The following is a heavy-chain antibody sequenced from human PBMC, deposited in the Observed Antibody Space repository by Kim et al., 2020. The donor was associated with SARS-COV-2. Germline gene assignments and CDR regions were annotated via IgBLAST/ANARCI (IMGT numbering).Heavy chain of an antibody. J-gene: IGHJ4*02. Sequence: GGSLRLSCTASGFTFNSYAMSWVRQAPGKGLEWVSSAGGGGSLYYADSVKGRFTISRDNSKNTLYLQMDSLRAEDTAVYFCAKNGGSAYPKYYFDSWGQGTLVTVSS. CDR3: AKNGGSAYPKYYFDS. CDR2: AGGGGSL. V-gene: IGHV3-23*01. CDR1: GFTFNSYA. D-gene: IGHD1-26*01.